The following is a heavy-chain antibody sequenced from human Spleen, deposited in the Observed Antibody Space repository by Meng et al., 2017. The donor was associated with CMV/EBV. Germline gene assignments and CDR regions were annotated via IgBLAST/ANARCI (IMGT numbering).Heavy chain of an antibody. D-gene: IGHD5-18*01. CDR3: ARSDGRIAPGHY. J-gene: IGHJ4*02. Sequence: QVQRQQWGAGLLKPSETLSLTCAVYGGSFSSFYWHWIRQPPGKGLEWIGEINHSGSTNYNPSLKNRVTISVDTSKNQFSLKLSSVTAADTAVYYCARSDGRIAPGHYWGQGTLVTVSS. CDR1: GGSFSSFY. CDR2: INHSGST. V-gene: IGHV4-34*01.